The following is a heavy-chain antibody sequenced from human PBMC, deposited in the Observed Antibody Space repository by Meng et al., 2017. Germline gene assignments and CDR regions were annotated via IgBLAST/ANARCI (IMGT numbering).Heavy chain of an antibody. V-gene: IGHV4-34*01. Sequence: QMQTQTCGAGLLRPLCYVSLTCAVYVGSFSGYCWSWILQPPGNGLEWIGEINHSGSTNYNPSPMRRVSISVAMSKNQFSLKLSSVTAADTAVYYCSRRGIAARPFYYWGQGTLVTVSS. CDR1: VGSFSGYC. CDR2: INHSGST. J-gene: IGHJ4*02. CDR3: SRRGIAARPFYY. D-gene: IGHD6-6*01.